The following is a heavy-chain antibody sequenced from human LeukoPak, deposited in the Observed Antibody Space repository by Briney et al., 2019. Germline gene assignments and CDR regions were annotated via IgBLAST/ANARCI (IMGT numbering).Heavy chain of an antibody. J-gene: IGHJ1*01. D-gene: IGHD3-10*01. CDR2: IAGSDDDT. CDR1: GFTFSNYA. CDR3: AKSGGCSYGTEYFQL. V-gene: IGHV3-23*01. Sequence: GGSLRLSCAASGFTFSNYALNWVRQAPGKGLEWVSLIAGSDDDTYYADSVKGRLTISRDNSKNTLYLQMNSLRAEDTAVYYCAKSGGCSYGTEYFQLWGQGTLVTVSS.